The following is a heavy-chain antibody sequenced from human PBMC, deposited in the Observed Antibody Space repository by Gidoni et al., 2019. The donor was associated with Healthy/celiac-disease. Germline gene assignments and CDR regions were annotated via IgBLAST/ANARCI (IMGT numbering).Heavy chain of an antibody. CDR3: APGGTTVTSKHFDY. D-gene: IGHD4-17*01. Sequence: EVQLVESGGGLVKPGGSLRLSCAASGFTFSSYSMNWVRQAPGKVLEWVSSISSSSSYIYYADSVKGRFTISRDNAKNSLYLQMNSLRAEDTAVYYCAPGGTTVTSKHFDYWGQGTLVTVSS. J-gene: IGHJ4*02. CDR2: ISSSSSYI. V-gene: IGHV3-21*01. CDR1: GFTFSSYS.